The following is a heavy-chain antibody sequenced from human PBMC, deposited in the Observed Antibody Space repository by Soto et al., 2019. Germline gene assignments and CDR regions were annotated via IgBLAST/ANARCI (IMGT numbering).Heavy chain of an antibody. J-gene: IGHJ4*02. CDR1: GFTVSSNY. CDR2: CYSGGGT. V-gene: IGHV3-53*01. CDR3: APRVATTGRYYFDT. D-gene: IGHD4-17*01. Sequence: WGSRRLSCAACGFTVSSNYLSWVRQAPGRGLGWVSVCYSGGGTYYADSVKGRFTISRDNSKNTLWLQMNSLRAEATAVYYCAPRVATTGRYYFDTCDQRRRVTVSS.